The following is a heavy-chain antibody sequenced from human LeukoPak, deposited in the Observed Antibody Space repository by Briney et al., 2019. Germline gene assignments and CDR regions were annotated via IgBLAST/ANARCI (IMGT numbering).Heavy chain of an antibody. V-gene: IGHV3-23*01. CDR3: ARRCGRDCYPLGSFDI. D-gene: IGHD2-21*02. CDR1: GFTFSSSA. CDR2: ISGSGGST. J-gene: IGHJ3*02. Sequence: GGSLRLSCAASGFTFSSSAMSCVRQAPGKGLEWVSAISGSGGSTYYADSVMGRFTISRDNSKNTLYLQMNTLRAEDTAIYYCARRCGRDCYPLGSFDIWGQGTMVTVSS.